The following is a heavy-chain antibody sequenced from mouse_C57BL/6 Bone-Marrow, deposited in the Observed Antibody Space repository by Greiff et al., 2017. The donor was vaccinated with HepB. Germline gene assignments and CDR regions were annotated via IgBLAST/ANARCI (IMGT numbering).Heavy chain of an antibody. CDR3: ARKKNDDAWFAY. CDR1: GYTFTDYY. CDR2: INPNNGGT. J-gene: IGHJ3*01. V-gene: IGHV1-26*01. Sequence: EVQLQQSGPELVKPGASVKISCKASGYTFTDYYMNWVKQSHGKSLEWIGDINPNNGGTSYNQKFKGKATLTVDKSSSTADMELRSLTSADSAVYYCARKKNDDAWFAYWGQGTLVTVSA. D-gene: IGHD2-4*01.